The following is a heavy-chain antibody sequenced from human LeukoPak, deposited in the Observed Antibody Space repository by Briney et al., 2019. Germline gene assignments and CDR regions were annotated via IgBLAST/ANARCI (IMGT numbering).Heavy chain of an antibody. CDR3: ARGLGYSGPGGY. CDR2: ISYDGSNK. J-gene: IGHJ4*02. V-gene: IGHV3-30*04. D-gene: IGHD5-12*01. CDR1: GFTFSSYA. Sequence: GGSLRLSCAASGFTFSSYAMHWVRQAPGKGLEWVAVISYDGSNKYYADSVKGRFTISRDNSKNTLYLQMNSLRAEDTAVYYCARGLGYSGPGGYWGQGTLVTVSS.